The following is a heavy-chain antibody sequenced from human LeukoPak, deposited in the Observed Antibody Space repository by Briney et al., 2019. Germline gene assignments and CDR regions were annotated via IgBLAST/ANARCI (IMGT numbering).Heavy chain of an antibody. J-gene: IGHJ5*02. Sequence: GGCLRLSCAASGFTFSTYGMNWVRQAPGKGLEWVSYIISSGRNIYYADSVKGRFTISRDNAKNSLYLQMNSLRAEDTAVYYCARDGYDSSGYSNWFDPWGQGTLVTVSS. D-gene: IGHD3-22*01. CDR1: GFTFSTYG. CDR3: ARDGYDSSGYSNWFDP. V-gene: IGHV3-48*03. CDR2: IISSGRNI.